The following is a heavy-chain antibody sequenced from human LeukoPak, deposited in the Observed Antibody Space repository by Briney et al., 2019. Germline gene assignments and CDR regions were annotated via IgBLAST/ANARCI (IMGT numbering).Heavy chain of an antibody. J-gene: IGHJ6*03. D-gene: IGHD3-16*02. CDR3: ARIVPPKYYYYYMDV. V-gene: IGHV4-34*01. CDR1: GGSFSGYY. Sequence: PSETLSLTCAVYGGSFSGYYWSWIRQPPGKGLEWIGEINHSGSTNYNPSLKSRVTISVDTSKNQFSLKLGSVTAADTAVYYCARIVPPKYYYYYMDVWGKGTTVTVSS. CDR2: INHSGST.